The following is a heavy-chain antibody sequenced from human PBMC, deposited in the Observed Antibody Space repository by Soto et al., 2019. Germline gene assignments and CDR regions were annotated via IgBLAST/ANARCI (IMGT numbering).Heavy chain of an antibody. CDR3: ARAGITFMRGRIGGAHYGLDV. D-gene: IGHD3-16*01. Sequence: ASVKVSCKASGYTFTSYDINWVRQATGQGFEYLGWMNPNSGNTGYVKKFQGRFTISRDNAKNSVYLQMNSLRVEDTAVYYCARAGITFMRGRIGGAHYGLDVWGPGTTVTSP. CDR2: MNPNSGNT. CDR1: GYTFTSYD. J-gene: IGHJ6*02. V-gene: IGHV1-8*01.